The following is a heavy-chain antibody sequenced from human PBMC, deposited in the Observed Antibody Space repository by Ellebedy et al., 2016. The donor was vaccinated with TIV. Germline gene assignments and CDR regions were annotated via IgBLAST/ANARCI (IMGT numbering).Heavy chain of an antibody. J-gene: IGHJ4*02. Sequence: ASVKVSCKASGYTFTSYTMHWVRQAPGQRLEWMGWINAGNGNTKYSQNFEGRVTITRDTSASTVYKELISLRSEDTAVYFCARDSLWFGESDFDYWGQGTLVIVSS. CDR2: INAGNGNT. D-gene: IGHD3-10*01. CDR3: ARDSLWFGESDFDY. CDR1: GYTFTSYT. V-gene: IGHV1-3*01.